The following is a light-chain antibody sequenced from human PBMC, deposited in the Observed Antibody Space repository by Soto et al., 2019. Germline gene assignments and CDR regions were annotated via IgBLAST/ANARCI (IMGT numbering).Light chain of an antibody. CDR3: QQYGSSPAT. V-gene: IGKV3-20*01. J-gene: IGKJ1*01. CDR1: QTVRNNY. CDR2: DAS. Sequence: EFVLTQSPGTLSLSPGERATLSFRASQTVRNNYLAWYQQKPGQAPRLLIYDASSRATGIPDRFSGGGSGTDFTLTISRLEPEDFAVYFCQQYGSSPATFGQGTKVDIK.